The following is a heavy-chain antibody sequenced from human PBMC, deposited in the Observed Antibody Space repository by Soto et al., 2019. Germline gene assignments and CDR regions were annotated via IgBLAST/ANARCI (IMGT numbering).Heavy chain of an antibody. D-gene: IGHD3-22*01. V-gene: IGHV3-21*01. Sequence: GGSLRLSCAASGFTFSSYSMNWVRQAPGKGLEWVSSISSSSSYIYYADSVKGRFTISRDNAKNSLYLQMNSLRAEDTAVYYCARITYYYDSSGKVDYWGQGTLVTVSS. J-gene: IGHJ4*02. CDR3: ARITYYYDSSGKVDY. CDR2: ISSSSSYI. CDR1: GFTFSSYS.